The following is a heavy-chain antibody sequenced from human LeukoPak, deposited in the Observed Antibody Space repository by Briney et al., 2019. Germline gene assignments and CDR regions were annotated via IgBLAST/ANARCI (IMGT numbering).Heavy chain of an antibody. CDR1: GGSISSSSYY. V-gene: IGHV4-39*07. J-gene: IGHJ6*03. D-gene: IGHD1-26*01. CDR2: IYYSGST. CDR3: ARERIVGATGPSYYYYYYMDV. Sequence: SETLSLTCTVSGGSISSSSYYWGWIRQPPGKGLEWIGSIYYSGSTYYNPSLKSRVTISVDTSKNQFSLKLSSVTAADTAVYYCARERIVGATGPSYYYYYYMDVWGKGTTVTVSS.